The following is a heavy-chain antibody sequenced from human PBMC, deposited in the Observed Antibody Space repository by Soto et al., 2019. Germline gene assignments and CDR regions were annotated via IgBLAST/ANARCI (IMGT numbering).Heavy chain of an antibody. CDR3: VRDRLGSYYDSSGYYPSAFAFDP. V-gene: IGHV4-59*01. J-gene: IGHJ5*02. D-gene: IGHD3-22*01. Sequence: PSETLALSCAVCGGCISSYDGGLIRQPPGKGLEWIGYIYYSGSTNYNPSLKSRVTISVDTSKNQFSLKLSSVTAADTAVYYCVRDRLGSYYDSSGYYPSAFAFDPWGQATLVTVSS. CDR2: IYYSGST. CDR1: GGCISSYD.